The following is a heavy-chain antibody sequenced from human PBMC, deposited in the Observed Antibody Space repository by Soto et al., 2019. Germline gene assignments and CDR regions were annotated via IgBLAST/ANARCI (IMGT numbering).Heavy chain of an antibody. J-gene: IGHJ6*01. CDR2: INPNSGGT. CDR3: ARVLGNSLGGMDV. CDR1: GYTFTGYY. Sequence: GASVKVSSKASGYTFTGYYMHWVRQAPGQGLEWMGWINPNSGGTNYAQKFQGWVTMTRDTSISTAYMELSRLRSDDTAVYYCARVLGNSLGGMDVWGQGTTVTDSS. D-gene: IGHD1-1*01. V-gene: IGHV1-2*04.